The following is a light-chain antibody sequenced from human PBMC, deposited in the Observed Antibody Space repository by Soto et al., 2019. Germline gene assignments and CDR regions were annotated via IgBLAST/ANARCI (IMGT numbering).Light chain of an antibody. Sequence: EIVMTQSPATLSVSPGERATLSCRASQSVSSNLAWYQQKPGQAPSLLIYGVSTRATGIPARISGSGSGTEFTLTISSLQSEDFAVYYCQQYNDWPSITFGQGTRLEIK. V-gene: IGKV3-15*01. J-gene: IGKJ5*01. CDR2: GVS. CDR3: QQYNDWPSIT. CDR1: QSVSSN.